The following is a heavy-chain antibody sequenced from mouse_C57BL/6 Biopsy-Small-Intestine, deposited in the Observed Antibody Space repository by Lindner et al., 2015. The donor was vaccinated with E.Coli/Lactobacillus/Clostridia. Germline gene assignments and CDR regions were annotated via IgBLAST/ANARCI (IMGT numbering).Heavy chain of an antibody. CDR1: GYTFTSYG. CDR3: ARLYGSSPYWYFDV. D-gene: IGHD1-1*01. V-gene: IGHV1-81*01. J-gene: IGHJ1*03. CDR2: IYPGDGDT. Sequence: VQLQESGAELARPGTSLKLSCKASGYTFTSYGISWVKQKTGKGLEWIGQIYPGDGDTNYNGKFKGKATLTADKSSSTAYMQLSSLTSEDSAVYFCARLYGSSPYWYFDVWGTGTTVTVSS.